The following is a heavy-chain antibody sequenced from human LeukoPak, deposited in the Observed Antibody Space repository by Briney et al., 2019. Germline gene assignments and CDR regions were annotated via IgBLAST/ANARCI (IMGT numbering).Heavy chain of an antibody. CDR1: GGSISSYY. V-gene: IGHV4-59*01. CDR2: IYYSGST. Sequence: PSGTLSLTCTVPGGSISSYYWSWIRQPPGKGLEWIGYIYYSGSTNYNPSLKSRVTISVDTSKNQFSLKLSSVTAADTAVYYCARSSDQHDYGDYNDAFDIWGQGTMVTVSS. J-gene: IGHJ3*02. CDR3: ARSSDQHDYGDYNDAFDI. D-gene: IGHD4-17*01.